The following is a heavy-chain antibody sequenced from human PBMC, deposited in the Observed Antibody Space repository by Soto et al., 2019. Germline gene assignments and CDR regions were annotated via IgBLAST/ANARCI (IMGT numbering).Heavy chain of an antibody. CDR3: AKDKRGIAAAGTDD. D-gene: IGHD6-13*01. J-gene: IGHJ4*02. Sequence: LXLSCAASDFTFSSYAMSWFRQAPGKGLEWVSAISGSGGSTYYADSVKGRFTISRDNSKNTLYLQMKSLRAEDTAVYYCAKDKRGIAAAGTDDWGQGTLVTVSS. CDR1: DFTFSSYA. V-gene: IGHV3-23*01. CDR2: ISGSGGST.